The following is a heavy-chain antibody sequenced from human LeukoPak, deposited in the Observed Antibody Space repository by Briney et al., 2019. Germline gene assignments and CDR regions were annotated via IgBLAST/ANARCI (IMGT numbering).Heavy chain of an antibody. V-gene: IGHV3-21*01. J-gene: IGHJ4*02. Sequence: PGGSLRLSCAVSGITLSNYGMSWVRQAPGKGLEWVSSISSSSSYIYYADSVKGRFTISRDNAKNSLYLQMNSLRAEDTAVYYCARAIPYSGIYIWYFDSWGQGTLVTVSS. CDR2: ISSSSSYI. CDR3: ARAIPYSGIYIWYFDS. D-gene: IGHD1-26*01. CDR1: GITLSNYG.